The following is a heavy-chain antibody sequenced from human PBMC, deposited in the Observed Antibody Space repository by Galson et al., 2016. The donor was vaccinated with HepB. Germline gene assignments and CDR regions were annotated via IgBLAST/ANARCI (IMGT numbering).Heavy chain of an antibody. CDR1: GFTFSGYN. J-gene: IGHJ4*02. V-gene: IGHV3-33*01. Sequence: SLRLSCAASGFTFSGYNMHWVRQAPGKGLEWVALIWYDGSTKYFADSVKGRFTISRDNSKNTLYLQMSSLRAEDTAVYYCAREGGARGVFDSWGQGTLVTVSS. CDR2: IWYDGSTK. CDR3: AREGGARGVFDS. D-gene: IGHD1-26*01.